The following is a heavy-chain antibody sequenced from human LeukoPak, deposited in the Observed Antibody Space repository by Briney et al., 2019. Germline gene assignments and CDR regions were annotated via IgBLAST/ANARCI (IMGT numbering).Heavy chain of an antibody. CDR2: INHSGST. Sequence: SETLSLTCAVYGGSFSGYYWSWIRQPPGKGLEWIGEINHSGSTNYNPSLKSRVTISVDTSMNQFSLKLSSVTAADTAVYYCARGPLRYCSSTSCYASGWYNYWGQGTLVTVSS. V-gene: IGHV4-34*01. CDR3: ARGPLRYCSSTSCYASGWYNY. CDR1: GGSFSGYY. J-gene: IGHJ4*02. D-gene: IGHD2-2*01.